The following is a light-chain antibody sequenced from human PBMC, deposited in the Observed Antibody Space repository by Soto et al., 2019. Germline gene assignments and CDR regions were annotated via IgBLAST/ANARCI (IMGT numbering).Light chain of an antibody. CDR1: SSDVGTYNY. J-gene: IGLJ3*02. CDR2: DVS. V-gene: IGLV2-14*01. CDR3: SSYTTSNTQV. Sequence: QSALTQPASVSGSPGQSITISCTGTSSDVGTYNYVSWYQHRPGKAPKLMIYDVSYRPSGVSSLFSGSKSANTASLTIYGIQAEDEADYNASSYTTSNTQVFGGGTQLTVL.